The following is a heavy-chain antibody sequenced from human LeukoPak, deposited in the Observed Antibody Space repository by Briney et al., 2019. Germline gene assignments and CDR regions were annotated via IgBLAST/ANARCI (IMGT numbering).Heavy chain of an antibody. CDR2: NSSSSSYI. D-gene: IGHD3-9*01. J-gene: IGHJ4*02. Sequence: GGSLRLSCAASGFTFSSYSMNWVRQAPGKGLEWVSTNSSSSSYIYYADSVKGTFTISRDNAKNSLYLQMNSLRAEDTAVYYCARIRDDILTGYSDYWGQGTLVTVSS. CDR1: GFTFSSYS. V-gene: IGHV3-21*01. CDR3: ARIRDDILTGYSDY.